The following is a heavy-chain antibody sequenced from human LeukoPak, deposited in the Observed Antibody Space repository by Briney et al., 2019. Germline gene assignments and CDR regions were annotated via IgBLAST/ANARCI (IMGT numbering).Heavy chain of an antibody. D-gene: IGHD2-2*01. CDR2: MNPNSGNT. Sequence: ASVKVSCKASGYTFTSYDINWVRQATGQGLEWMGWMNPNSGNTGYAQKFQGRVTMTRNTSISTAYMELSSLRSEDTAVYYCARGVLGLTAAIPLYCYYGMDVWGQGTTVTVSS. J-gene: IGHJ6*02. CDR3: ARGVLGLTAAIPLYCYYGMDV. V-gene: IGHV1-8*01. CDR1: GYTFTSYD.